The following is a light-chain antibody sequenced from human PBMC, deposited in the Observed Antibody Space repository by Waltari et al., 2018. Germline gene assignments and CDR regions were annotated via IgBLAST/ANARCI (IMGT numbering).Light chain of an antibody. CDR2: DAS. J-gene: IGKJ1*01. Sequence: DIQMTQSPSTLSASVGDRVTITCRASQSIDSWLVWYQQKPGKAPKLLIYDASSLERGVPSRFSGSGSGTEFTLTISSLQPEDFATYYCQQSYGTPPTFGQGTKVEIK. CDR1: QSIDSW. V-gene: IGKV1-5*01. CDR3: QQSYGTPPT.